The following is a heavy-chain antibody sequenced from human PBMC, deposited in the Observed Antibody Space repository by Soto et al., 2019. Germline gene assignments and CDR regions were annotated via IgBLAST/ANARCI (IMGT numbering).Heavy chain of an antibody. CDR3: ARKPHYDFWSGYYWDYYYYGMDV. J-gene: IGHJ6*02. Sequence: SETLSLTCTVSGGSISSYYWSWIRQPQGKGLEWVGYIYYSGSTNNNPSLKSRVTISIDTSKNQFSLKLSSVTAVDTAVYYCARKPHYDFWSGYYWDYYYYGMDVWGQGTTVTVSS. CDR2: IYYSGST. V-gene: IGHV4-59*01. D-gene: IGHD3-3*01. CDR1: GGSISSYY.